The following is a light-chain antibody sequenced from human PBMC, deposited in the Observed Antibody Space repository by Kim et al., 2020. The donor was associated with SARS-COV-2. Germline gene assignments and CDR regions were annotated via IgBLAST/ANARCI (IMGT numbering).Light chain of an antibody. CDR2: SAS. CDR3: QHHKNWPPYT. V-gene: IGKV3-15*01. CDR1: QTVGSH. Sequence: EIEMTQSPATLSVSPGESATLSCRARQTVGSHLAWYQQKPGQAPRLLIYSASTRATGSPPRFRGSGSGTEFTLTISSLQSEDSAIYYCQHHKNWPPYTFGQGTKLEI. J-gene: IGKJ2*01.